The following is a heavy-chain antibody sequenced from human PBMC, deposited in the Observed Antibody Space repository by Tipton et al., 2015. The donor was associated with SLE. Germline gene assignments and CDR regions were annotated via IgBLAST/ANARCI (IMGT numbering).Heavy chain of an antibody. Sequence: TLSLTCTVSGGSISSYYWSWIRQPPGKGLEWIGYIHHSGSTNYNPSLQSRVTISRDPSKNQFSLKLISATAADTAVYYCARDRDGDYGDVFDIWGQGALVTVSS. D-gene: IGHD4-17*01. CDR3: ARDRDGDYGDVFDI. CDR2: IHHSGST. V-gene: IGHV4-59*01. CDR1: GGSISSYY. J-gene: IGHJ3*02.